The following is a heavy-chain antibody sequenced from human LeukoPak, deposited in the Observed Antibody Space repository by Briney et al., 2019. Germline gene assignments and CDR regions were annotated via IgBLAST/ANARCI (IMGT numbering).Heavy chain of an antibody. D-gene: IGHD3-22*01. CDR1: GYTFTSYG. CDR3: ARDPNSGYHDY. J-gene: IGHJ4*02. V-gene: IGHV1-18*01. Sequence: GASVKVSCKASGYTFTSYGISWVRQAPGQGLEWMGWISAYNGNTKYSQKFQGRVTITRDTSATTAYMELSSLTSEDTAVYYCARDPNSGYHDYWGPGTLVTVSS. CDR2: ISAYNGNT.